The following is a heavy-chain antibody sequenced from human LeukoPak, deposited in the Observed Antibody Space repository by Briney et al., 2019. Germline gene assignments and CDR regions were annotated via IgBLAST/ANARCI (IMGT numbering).Heavy chain of an antibody. CDR3: TRDDVLSGYVPYYYAMDV. J-gene: IGHJ6*02. CDR1: GFTFSSYG. V-gene: IGHV3-30*03. CDR2: ISYDGSNK. Sequence: KPGGSLRLSCAASGFTFSSYGMHWVRQAPGKGLEWVAAISYDGSNKYYADSVKGRFTISRDNSKNTLYLQMNSLRADDTAVYYCTRDDVLSGYVPYYYAMDVWGQGTTVTVSS. D-gene: IGHD5-12*01.